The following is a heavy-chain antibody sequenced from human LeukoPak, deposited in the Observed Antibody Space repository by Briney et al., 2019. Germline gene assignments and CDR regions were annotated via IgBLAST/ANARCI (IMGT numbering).Heavy chain of an antibody. J-gene: IGHJ5*02. CDR3: AGQYDFWSGSGQKNWFDP. D-gene: IGHD3-3*01. CDR2: IYYSGST. CDR1: GGSISSSSYY. Sequence: PSETLSLTCTVSGGSISSSSYYWGWIRQPPGKGLEWIGSIYYSGSTYYNPSLKSRVTISVDTSMNQFSLKLSSVTAADTAVYYCAGQYDFWSGSGQKNWFDPWGQGTLVTVSS. V-gene: IGHV4-39*01.